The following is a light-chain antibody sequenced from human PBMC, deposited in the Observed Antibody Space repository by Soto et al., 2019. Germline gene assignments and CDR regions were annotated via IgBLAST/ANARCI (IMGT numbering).Light chain of an antibody. V-gene: IGKV1-27*01. CDR3: QRYGGTPYT. CDR2: AAS. J-gene: IGKJ3*01. Sequence: DIQMTQSPSSLSASIGDRIAITCRASQGISDYLAWYQQKPGKVPNLLIYAASTLHSGVPSRFSGNGSGTEFTLTISSLQSEDVATYYYQRYGGTPYTFGPGTKVDIK. CDR1: QGISDY.